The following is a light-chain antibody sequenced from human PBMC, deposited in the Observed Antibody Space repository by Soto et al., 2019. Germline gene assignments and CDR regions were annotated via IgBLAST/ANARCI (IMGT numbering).Light chain of an antibody. J-gene: IGLJ2*01. V-gene: IGLV1-40*01. CDR1: SSNIGGNS. Sequence: QSVMTQPPSVSAAPGQKVTISCSGSSSNIGGNSVSWYQQFPGTAPKLLIYGNSNRPSGVPDRFSGSKSGTSASLAITGLQAEDEADYYCQSYDSSLSGSVFGGGTKVTVL. CDR2: GNS. CDR3: QSYDSSLSGSV.